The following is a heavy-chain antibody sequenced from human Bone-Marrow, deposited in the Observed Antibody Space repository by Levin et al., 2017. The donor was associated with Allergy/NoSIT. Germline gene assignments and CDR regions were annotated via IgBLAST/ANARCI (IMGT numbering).Heavy chain of an antibody. CDR3: ARGGYCSSTSCYRGHHVWFDP. Sequence: SQTLSLTCAVYGGSFSGYYWSWIRQPPGKGLEWIGEINHSGSTNYNPSLKSRVTISVDTSKNQFSLKLSSVTAADTAVYYCARGGYCSSTSCYRGHHVWFDPWGQGTLVTVSS. D-gene: IGHD2-2*02. V-gene: IGHV4-34*01. CDR2: INHSGST. J-gene: IGHJ5*02. CDR1: GGSFSGYY.